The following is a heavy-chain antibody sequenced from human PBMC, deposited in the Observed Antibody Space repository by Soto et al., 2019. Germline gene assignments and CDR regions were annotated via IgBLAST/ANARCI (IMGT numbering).Heavy chain of an antibody. CDR1: GFTFSNAW. D-gene: IGHD3-22*01. Sequence: PGGYLRLSCAASGFTFSNAWMRWVRQAPGKGLEWVGRIKSKTDGGTTDYAAPVKGRFTISRDDSKNTLYLQMNSLKTEDTAVYYCTTEVDYYDSSGYYRYYFDYWGQGPLVTVSS. CDR2: IKSKTDGGTT. CDR3: TTEVDYYDSSGYYRYYFDY. J-gene: IGHJ4*02. V-gene: IGHV3-15*01.